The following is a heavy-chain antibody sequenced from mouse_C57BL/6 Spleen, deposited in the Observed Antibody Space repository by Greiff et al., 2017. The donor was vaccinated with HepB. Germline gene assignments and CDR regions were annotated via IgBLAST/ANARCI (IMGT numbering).Heavy chain of an antibody. CDR3: ARAGGYDFSFDY. D-gene: IGHD2-4*01. V-gene: IGHV1-69*01. CDR1: GYTFTSYW. CDR2: IDPSDSYT. J-gene: IGHJ2*01. Sequence: QVQLQQPGAELVMPGASVKLSCKASGYTFTSYWMHWVKQRPGQGLEWIGEIDPSDSYTNYNQKFKGKSTLTVDKSSSTASMQLSSLTSEDSAVYYCARAGGYDFSFDYWGHGTTLTVSS.